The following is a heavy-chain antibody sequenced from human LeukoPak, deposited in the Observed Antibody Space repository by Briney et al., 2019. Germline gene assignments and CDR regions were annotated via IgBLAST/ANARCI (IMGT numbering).Heavy chain of an antibody. D-gene: IGHD3-3*01. CDR3: ARPYDFWSGYHQYFQH. CDR2: IIPISGTA. V-gene: IGHV1-69*01. CDR1: GGTFSSYA. J-gene: IGHJ1*01. Sequence: SVKVSCKASGGTFSSYAISWVRQAPGQGLEWMGGIIPISGTANYAQKFQGRVTITADESTSTAYMELSSLRSEDTAVYYCARPYDFWSGYHQYFQHWGQGTLVTVSS.